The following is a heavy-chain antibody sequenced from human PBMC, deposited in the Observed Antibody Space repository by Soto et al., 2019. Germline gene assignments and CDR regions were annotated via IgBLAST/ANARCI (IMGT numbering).Heavy chain of an antibody. Sequence: QVQLQESGPGLVKPSQTLSLTCTVSGGSISSGDYYWSWIRQPPGKGLEWIGYIYYSGSTYYNPSLRGRVTISVDTSRTQFSLKLSAVTAADTAVYYCARDRGGWIDYWGQGTLVTVSS. V-gene: IGHV4-30-4*01. D-gene: IGHD2-15*01. CDR2: IYYSGST. CDR1: GGSISSGDYY. CDR3: ARDRGGWIDY. J-gene: IGHJ4*02.